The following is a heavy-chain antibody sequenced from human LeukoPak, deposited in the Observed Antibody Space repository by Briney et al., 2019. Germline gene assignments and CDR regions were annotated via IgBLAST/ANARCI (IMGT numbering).Heavy chain of an antibody. J-gene: IGHJ4*02. V-gene: IGHV3-48*01. CDR2: ISSGSSTI. D-gene: IGHD6-13*01. CDR3: AKGADVLIPAAGSLFDY. CDR1: GFTFSTYS. Sequence: PGGSLRLSCAASGFTFSTYSMNWVRQAPGKGLEWVSYISSGSSTIYYADSVQGRFTISRDNSKNTLYLQMNSLRAEDTAVYYCAKGADVLIPAAGSLFDYWGQGTLVTVSS.